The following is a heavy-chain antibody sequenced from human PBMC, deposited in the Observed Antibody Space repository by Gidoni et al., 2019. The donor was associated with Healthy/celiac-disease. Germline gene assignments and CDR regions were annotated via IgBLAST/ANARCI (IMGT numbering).Heavy chain of an antibody. V-gene: IGHV4-31*03. J-gene: IGHJ6*02. CDR3: ARAYGVAGVFVGMDV. D-gene: IGHD6-19*01. Sequence: QVQLQESGPGLVKPSQTLSLTCTVSGGSISSGGYYWSWIRQHPGKGLVWIGYIYYSWGTYYNPSLKSRVTISVDTSKNHFSLKLSSVTAADTAVYYCARAYGVAGVFVGMDVWGQGTTVTVSS. CDR2: IYYSWGT. CDR1: GGSISSGGYY.